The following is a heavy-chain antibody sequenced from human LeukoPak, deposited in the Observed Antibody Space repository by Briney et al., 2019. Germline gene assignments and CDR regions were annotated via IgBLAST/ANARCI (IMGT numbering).Heavy chain of an antibody. CDR3: ARAPRCNTESCNSWFDP. V-gene: IGHV1-18*01. D-gene: IGHD2/OR15-2a*01. CDR2: INVNT. Sequence: GASVKVSCKASGNSFNTYGISWLRQAPGQGLEWMGWINVNTKYARKFQGRVTMPTDTSTSTAYMELRSLRSDDTAVYFCARAPRCNTESCNSWFDPWGQGTLATVSS. CDR1: GNSFNTYG. J-gene: IGHJ5*02.